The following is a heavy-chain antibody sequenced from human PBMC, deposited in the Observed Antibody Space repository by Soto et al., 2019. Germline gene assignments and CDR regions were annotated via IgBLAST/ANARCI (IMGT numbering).Heavy chain of an antibody. CDR3: ARHDPYSSSSGPPKNAFDI. Sequence: YWGWIRQPPGKGLEWIGSIYYSGSTYYNPSLKSRVTISVDTSKNQFSLKLSSVTAADTAVYYCARHDPYSSSSGPPKNAFDIWGQGTMVTVSS. CDR2: IYYSGST. V-gene: IGHV4-39*01. CDR1: Y. J-gene: IGHJ3*02. D-gene: IGHD6-6*01.